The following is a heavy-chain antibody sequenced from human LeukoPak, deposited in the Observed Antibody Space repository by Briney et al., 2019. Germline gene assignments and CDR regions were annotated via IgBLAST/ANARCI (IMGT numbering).Heavy chain of an antibody. V-gene: IGHV3-21*01. J-gene: IGHJ4*02. CDR2: ISSSSSYI. CDR3: ARDLPIAVAGTTLGY. Sequence: PGGSLRLSCAASGFTFSSYSMNWVRQAPGKGLEWVSSISSSSSYIYYADSVKGRFTISRDNAKNSLYLQMNSLRAEDTAVYYCARDLPIAVAGTTLGYWGQGTLVTVSS. D-gene: IGHD6-19*01. CDR1: GFTFSSYS.